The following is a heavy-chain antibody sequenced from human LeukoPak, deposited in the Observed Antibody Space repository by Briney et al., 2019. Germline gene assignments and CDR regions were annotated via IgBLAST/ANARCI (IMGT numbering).Heavy chain of an antibody. CDR1: GFTFSTYD. Sequence: PGGSLRLSCAASGFTFSTYDMNWVRQAPGKGLEWVAFIRYDGSNKYYADSVKGRFTISRDNSKNTLYLQMNSLRAEDTAVYYCAKGTDIVVVPAALDYWGQGTLVTVSS. J-gene: IGHJ4*02. CDR2: IRYDGSNK. D-gene: IGHD2-2*01. V-gene: IGHV3-30*02. CDR3: AKGTDIVVVPAALDY.